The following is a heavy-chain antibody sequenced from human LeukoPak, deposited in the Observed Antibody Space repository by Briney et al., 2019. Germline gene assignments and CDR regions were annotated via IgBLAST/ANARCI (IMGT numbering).Heavy chain of an antibody. CDR1: GGSITTYF. V-gene: IGHV4-59*01. Sequence: KTSETLSLTCTVSGGSITTYFWSWIRQTPEKGLECIGYIYYSGSTNYNPSLKSRVTISVDTSKNQFSLKLSSVTAADTAVYYCARSPGRFCSGGSCYSSHYFDYWDQGTLVSVSS. CDR3: ARSPGRFCSGGSCYSSHYFDY. CDR2: IYYSGST. D-gene: IGHD2-15*01. J-gene: IGHJ4*02.